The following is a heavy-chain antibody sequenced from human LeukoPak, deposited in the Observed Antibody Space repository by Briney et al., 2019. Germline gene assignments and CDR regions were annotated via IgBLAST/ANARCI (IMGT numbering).Heavy chain of an antibody. D-gene: IGHD2-21*01. CDR3: ARDQRLWWSRGVYYFDY. V-gene: IGHV1-2*02. CDR1: GYTFTGYY. J-gene: IGHJ4*02. Sequence: ASVKVSCKASGYTFTGYYMHWVRQAPGQGLEWMGWINPNSGGTNYAQKFQGRVTMTRDTSISKAYMELRRLRDDDTAVYYCARDQRLWWSRGVYYFDYWGQGTLVTVSS. CDR2: INPNSGGT.